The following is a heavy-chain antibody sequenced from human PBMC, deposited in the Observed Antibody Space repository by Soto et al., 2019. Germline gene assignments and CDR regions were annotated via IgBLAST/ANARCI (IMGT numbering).Heavy chain of an antibody. CDR2: INQGGSQK. CDR3: ARDSLKGMDV. V-gene: IGHV3-7*01. CDR1: GFAFRSHW. Sequence: GGSLRLSCGASGFAFRSHWMSWVRQAPGKGLEWVANINQGGSQKYYVDSVKGRFTISRDNSKNTLYLQMNSLRAEDTAVYYCARDSLKGMDVWGQGTTVTVSS. J-gene: IGHJ6*02.